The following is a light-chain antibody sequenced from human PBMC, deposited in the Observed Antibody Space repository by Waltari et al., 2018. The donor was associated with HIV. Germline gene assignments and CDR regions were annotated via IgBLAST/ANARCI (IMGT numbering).Light chain of an antibody. CDR2: GAS. CDR3: QQYGASPRT. CDR1: QRVSSRS. Sequence: EIVLTQSPGTLSLSPGERATLSCRASQRVSSRSLAWYQQGPGQAPRLLISGASSRATGIPDRFSGSGSGTDFTLTISRLEPEDFAVYYCQQYGASPRTFGQGTKVEIK. J-gene: IGKJ1*01. V-gene: IGKV3-20*01.